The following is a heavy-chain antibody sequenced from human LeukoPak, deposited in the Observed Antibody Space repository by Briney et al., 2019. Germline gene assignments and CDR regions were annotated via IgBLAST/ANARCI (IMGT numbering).Heavy chain of an antibody. CDR1: GFTFSSYG. D-gene: IGHD2-2*01. CDR2: IRYDGSNK. V-gene: IGHV3-30*02. Sequence: PGGSLRLSCAASGFTFSSYGMQWVRQAPGKGLEWVAFIRYDGSNKYYADSVKGRFTISRDNSKNTLYLQMNSLRAEDTAVYYCAKDFLGVPAVYYFDYWGQGTLVTVSS. J-gene: IGHJ4*02. CDR3: AKDFLGVPAVYYFDY.